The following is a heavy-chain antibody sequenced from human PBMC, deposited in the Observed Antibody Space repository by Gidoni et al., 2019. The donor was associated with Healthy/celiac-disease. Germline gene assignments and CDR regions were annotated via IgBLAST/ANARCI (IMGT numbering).Heavy chain of an antibody. Sequence: QVQLQQWGAGLAKPSETLSPTCAVYGGAFSGYYWSWIRQPPGKGLEWIGEINHSGSTNYNPSLKSRVTISVDTSKNQFSLKLISVTAADAAVYYCARKSSRIAARRDWFDPWGQGTLVTVSS. CDR1: GGAFSGYY. CDR2: INHSGST. D-gene: IGHD6-6*01. CDR3: ARKSSRIAARRDWFDP. V-gene: IGHV4-34*01. J-gene: IGHJ5*02.